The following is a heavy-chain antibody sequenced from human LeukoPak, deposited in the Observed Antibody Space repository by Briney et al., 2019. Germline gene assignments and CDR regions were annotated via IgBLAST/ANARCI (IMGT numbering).Heavy chain of an antibody. CDR3: ARVRHGSGKVPPFDI. J-gene: IGHJ3*02. D-gene: IGHD3-10*01. CDR2: IYYRGST. V-gene: IGHV4-59*08. Sequence: PSETLSLTCTVSGGSMSSYYWSWIRQSPGKGLEWIGYIYYRGSTNYNPSLKSRVTISIDTSKNQFSLKLSSVTAADTAVYYCARVRHGSGKVPPFDIWGQGTMVTVSS. CDR1: GGSMSSYY.